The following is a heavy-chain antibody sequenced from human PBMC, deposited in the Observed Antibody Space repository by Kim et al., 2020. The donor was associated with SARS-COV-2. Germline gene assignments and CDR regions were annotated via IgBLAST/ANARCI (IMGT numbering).Heavy chain of an antibody. D-gene: IGHD2-21*01. V-gene: IGHV3-9*01. Sequence: GGSLRLSCAASGFTFDDYAMHWVRQAPGKGLEWVSGISWNSGSIGYADVVKGRFTISSDNAKTSLYLQMNSLRAEDTALYYCAKGGGGESYFDYWGQGT. J-gene: IGHJ4*02. CDR1: GFTFDDYA. CDR3: AKGGGGESYFDY. CDR2: ISWNSGSI.